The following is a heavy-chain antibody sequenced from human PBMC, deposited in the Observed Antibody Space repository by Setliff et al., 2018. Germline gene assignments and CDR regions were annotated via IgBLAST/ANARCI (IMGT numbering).Heavy chain of an antibody. Sequence: SETLSLTCTVSGGSFGTYYWSWIRQPPGKGLEWIGHVYYSGIANYNPSLKSRVTLSVDTSKNQFSLKVPSVTAADTSVYFCARGRDGAARILDSWGQGTLVTVSS. J-gene: IGHJ4*02. CDR2: VYYSGIA. CDR1: GGSFGTYY. D-gene: IGHD6-6*01. CDR3: ARGRDGAARILDS. V-gene: IGHV4-59*12.